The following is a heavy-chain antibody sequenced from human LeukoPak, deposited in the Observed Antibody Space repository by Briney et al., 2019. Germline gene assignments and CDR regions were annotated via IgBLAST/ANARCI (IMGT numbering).Heavy chain of an antibody. V-gene: IGHV4-34*01. Sequence: PSETLSLTCAVYGGSFSGYYWSWIRQPPGKGLEWIGEINHSGSTNYNPSLKSRVTISVDTSKNQFSLKLSSVTAADTAVYYCARQKVVLLWFGESLRNWFDPWGQGTLVTVSS. CDR3: ARQKVVLLWFGESLRNWFDP. CDR1: GGSFSGYY. J-gene: IGHJ5*02. D-gene: IGHD3-10*01. CDR2: INHSGST.